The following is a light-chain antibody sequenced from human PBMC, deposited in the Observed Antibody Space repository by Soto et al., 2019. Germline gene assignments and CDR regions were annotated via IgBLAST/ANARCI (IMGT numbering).Light chain of an antibody. J-gene: IGKJ3*01. Sequence: EIVSTQSPGTLSLSPGERATLSCRASQSVSSSYLAWYQQKPGQAPRFLIYGTSSRATGIPDRFSGSGSGTDFTLTISSLEPEDFAVYYCQHRSSWPGAFGPGTKVDIK. CDR2: GTS. CDR3: QHRSSWPGA. V-gene: IGKV3D-20*02. CDR1: QSVSSSY.